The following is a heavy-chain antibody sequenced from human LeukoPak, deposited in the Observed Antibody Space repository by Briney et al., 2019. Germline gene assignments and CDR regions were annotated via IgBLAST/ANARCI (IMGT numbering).Heavy chain of an antibody. D-gene: IGHD3-9*01. CDR2: IWYDGSNK. Sequence: GRSLRLSCAASGFTFSSYGMHWVRQAPGKGLKWVAVIWYDGSNKYYADSVKGRFTISRDNSKNTLYLQMDSLRAEDTAVYYCARSLRYFGYYFDYWGQGTLVTVSS. V-gene: IGHV3-33*01. J-gene: IGHJ4*02. CDR1: GFTFSSYG. CDR3: ARSLRYFGYYFDY.